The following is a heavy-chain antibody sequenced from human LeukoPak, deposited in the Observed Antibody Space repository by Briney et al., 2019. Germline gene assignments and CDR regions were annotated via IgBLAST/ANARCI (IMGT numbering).Heavy chain of an antibody. D-gene: IGHD6-13*01. J-gene: IGHJ4*02. CDR2: ISGSGGST. Sequence: GGSLRLSYVASGFTFSSYAKSWVRQAPGKGLEWVSAISGSGGSTYYADSVKGRFTISRDNSKNTLYLQMNSLRAEDTAVYYCAKSMRIAVAGTGVDYWGQGTLVTVSS. CDR1: GFTFSSYA. V-gene: IGHV3-23*01. CDR3: AKSMRIAVAGTGVDY.